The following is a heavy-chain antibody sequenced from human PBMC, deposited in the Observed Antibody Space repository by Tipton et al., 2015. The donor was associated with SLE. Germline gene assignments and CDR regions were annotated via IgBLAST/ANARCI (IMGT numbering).Heavy chain of an antibody. CDR1: GFSISSYY. Sequence: TLSLTCTVSGFSISSYYWGWIRQPPGKGLEWLGTIYHSGTTYYNPSLKSRLTLSIDTSKNQFSLKLSSVTAADTAVYFCARTEYLDGPPRDWWGQGTLVTVSS. V-gene: IGHV4-38-2*02. D-gene: IGHD2-2*01. J-gene: IGHJ4*02. CDR3: ARTEYLDGPPRDW. CDR2: IYHSGTT.